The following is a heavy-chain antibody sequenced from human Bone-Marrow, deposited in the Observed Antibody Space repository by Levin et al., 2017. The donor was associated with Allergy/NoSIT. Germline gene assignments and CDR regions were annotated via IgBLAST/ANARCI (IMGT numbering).Heavy chain of an antibody. V-gene: IGHV4-31*03. CDR3: ARVSGVGMYDDFDY. CDR2: IYDSGSI. D-gene: IGHD3-10*01. CDR1: GASIANGGYY. Sequence: SETLSLTCTVSGASIANGGYYWSWIRQPPGKGLEWIGYIYDSGSIYYNPSLKSRVTISVDTSTNQFSLKVTSVTAADTAMYYCARVSGVGMYDDFDYWGQGTQVTVSS. J-gene: IGHJ4*02.